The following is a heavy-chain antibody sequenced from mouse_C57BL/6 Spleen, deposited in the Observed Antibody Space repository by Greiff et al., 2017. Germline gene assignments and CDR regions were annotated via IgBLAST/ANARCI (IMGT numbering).Heavy chain of an antibody. CDR3: ARWDGYSLYYFDY. Sequence: EVQLVESGPELVKPGDSVKISCKASGYSFTGYFMNWVMQSHGKSLEWIGRINPYNGDTFYNQKFKGKATLTVDKSSSTAHMELRSLTSEDSAVYYCARWDGYSLYYFDYWGQGTTLTVSS. CDR1: GYSFTGYF. CDR2: INPYNGDT. V-gene: IGHV1-20*01. D-gene: IGHD2-3*01. J-gene: IGHJ2*01.